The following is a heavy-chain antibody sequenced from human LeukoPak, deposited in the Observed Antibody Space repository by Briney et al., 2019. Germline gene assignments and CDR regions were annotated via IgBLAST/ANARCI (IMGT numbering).Heavy chain of an antibody. V-gene: IGHV1-2*02. CDR2: INPNSGGT. CDR1: GYTFTGYY. CDR3: ARAIAVAGHKAPADY. Sequence: ASVKVSCKASGYTFTGYYMHWVRQAPGQGLGWMGWINPNSGGTNYAQKFQGRVTMTRDTSISTAYMERSRLRSDDTAVYYCARAIAVAGHKAPADYWGQGTLVTVSS. D-gene: IGHD6-19*01. J-gene: IGHJ4*02.